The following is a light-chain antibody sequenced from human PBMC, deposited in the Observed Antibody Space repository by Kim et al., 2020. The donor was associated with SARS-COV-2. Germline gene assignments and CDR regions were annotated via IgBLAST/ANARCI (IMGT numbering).Light chain of an antibody. Sequence: QSVTLSCTGTSRDVGRYKYVSWYQQYPGKAPKLIVYEVSQRISGVPDRFSGSKSGNTASLTISGLQAEDEADYHCSSKAGSDIYVFGTGTKVTVL. CDR2: EVS. CDR3: SSKAGSDIYV. V-gene: IGLV2-8*01. CDR1: SRDVGRYKY. J-gene: IGLJ1*01.